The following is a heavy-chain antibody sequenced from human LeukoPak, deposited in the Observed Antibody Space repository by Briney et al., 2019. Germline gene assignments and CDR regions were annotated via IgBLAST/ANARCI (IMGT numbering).Heavy chain of an antibody. CDR1: GGSISSSSYY. D-gene: IGHD6-13*01. V-gene: IGHV4-39*01. Sequence: SETLSLTCTVSGGSISSSSYYWGWIRQPPGKGLEWIGSIYYSGSTYYNPSLKSRVTISVDTSKNQFSLKLSSVTAADTAVYYCARHVRIFSSSWYRGGNYYYYYMDVWGKGTTVTISS. J-gene: IGHJ6*03. CDR2: IYYSGST. CDR3: ARHVRIFSSSWYRGGNYYYYYMDV.